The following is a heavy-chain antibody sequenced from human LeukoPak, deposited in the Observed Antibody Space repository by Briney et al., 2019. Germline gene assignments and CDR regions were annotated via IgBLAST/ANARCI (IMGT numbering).Heavy chain of an antibody. V-gene: IGHV4-59*01. Sequence: MPSETLSLTCTVSGGSISSYYWSWIRQPPGKGLEWIGYIYYSGSTNYNPSLKSRVTISVDTSKNQFPLKLSSVTAADTAVYYCARGSESSSYDAFDIWGQGTMVTVSS. CDR2: IYYSGST. J-gene: IGHJ3*02. CDR3: ARGSESSSYDAFDI. CDR1: GGSISSYY. D-gene: IGHD6-13*01.